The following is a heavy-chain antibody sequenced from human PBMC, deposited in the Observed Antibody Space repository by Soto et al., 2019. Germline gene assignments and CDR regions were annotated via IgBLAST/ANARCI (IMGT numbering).Heavy chain of an antibody. CDR2: ISSGGRDK. CDR1: GFTFSNFG. Sequence: QVQLVESGGGVVQPGRSLRLSCAACGFTFSNFGMHWVRQAPGKGLEWVATISSGGRDKYFSNSVKDRFTISRDNSKNTLFLQMNSLRVEDTAVYYCAKGSEVARQELDYWGQGTLVTVSS. CDR3: AKGSEVARQELDY. V-gene: IGHV3-30*18. D-gene: IGHD2-15*01. J-gene: IGHJ4*02.